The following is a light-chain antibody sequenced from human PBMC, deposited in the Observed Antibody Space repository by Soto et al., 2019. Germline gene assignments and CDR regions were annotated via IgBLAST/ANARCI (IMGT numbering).Light chain of an antibody. CDR1: MRDVGAYNL. CDR3: SSYAGSNNLL. CDR2: EVR. Sequence: QSALTQPASVSGSAGQSITISCSGTMRDVGAYNLVSWYQQHPGTAPKLIIYEVRNRPSGISSRFSGSRSGNTASLTISGLQPEDEGDYYCSSYAGSNNLLFGGGTKLTVL. J-gene: IGLJ2*01. V-gene: IGLV2-14*01.